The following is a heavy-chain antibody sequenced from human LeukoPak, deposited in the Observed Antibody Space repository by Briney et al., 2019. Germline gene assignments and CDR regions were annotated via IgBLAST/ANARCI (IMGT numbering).Heavy chain of an antibody. CDR1: GFTFSTYW. J-gene: IGHJ4*02. Sequence: GGSLRLSCAASGFTFSTYWMNWCRQAPGKGLEWVGNINQDASEINYVDSVRGRFTISRDNAKNSLHLQTNSLRAEDTAVYYCATDRDNSDWQKRFDSWGQGTLVTVTP. CDR3: ATDRDNSDWQKRFDS. V-gene: IGHV3-7*01. D-gene: IGHD2-21*02. CDR2: INQDASEI.